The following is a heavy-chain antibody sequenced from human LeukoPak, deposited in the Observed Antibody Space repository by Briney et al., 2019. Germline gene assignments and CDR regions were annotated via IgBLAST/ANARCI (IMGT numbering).Heavy chain of an antibody. D-gene: IGHD2-2*01. J-gene: IGHJ4*02. Sequence: GGSLRLSCAASGFTFSSYWMSWVRQAPGKGLEWVANIKQDGSEKYYVDSVKGRFTISRDNSKNTLYLQMNSLRAEDTAVYYCAKDSAIQLLIDYWGQGTLVTVSS. V-gene: IGHV3-7*01. CDR2: IKQDGSEK. CDR3: AKDSAIQLLIDY. CDR1: GFTFSSYW.